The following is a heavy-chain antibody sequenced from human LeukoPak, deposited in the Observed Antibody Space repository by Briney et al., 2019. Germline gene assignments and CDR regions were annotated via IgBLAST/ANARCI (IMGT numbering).Heavy chain of an antibody. CDR2: ISLDETKK. CDR1: GFSFSKYA. V-gene: IGHV3-30-3*01. CDR3: ARMKVIKGASLDY. Sequence: GGPLRLSCAASGFSFSKYAMHWVRQAPGKGLEWVAVISLDETKKYYADSVKGRFTISRDNSNNTLFLQMNSLKTEDTAVYFCARMKVIKGASLDYWGQGSLVTVSS. J-gene: IGHJ4*02. D-gene: IGHD2/OR15-2a*01.